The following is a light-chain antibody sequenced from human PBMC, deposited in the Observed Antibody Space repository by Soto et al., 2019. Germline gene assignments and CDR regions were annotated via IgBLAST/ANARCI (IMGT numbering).Light chain of an antibody. CDR2: DAS. Sequence: EMVLTQSPGTLSLSPGERATFSCRASESVNGRYLAWYQQKPGQAPRLLIYDASTRATAIPDRFTGSGSGTDFTLTISRLEPEDFAVYYCQQYGSSPRTFGQGTKVEIK. CDR3: QQYGSSPRT. CDR1: ESVNGRY. J-gene: IGKJ1*01. V-gene: IGKV3-20*01.